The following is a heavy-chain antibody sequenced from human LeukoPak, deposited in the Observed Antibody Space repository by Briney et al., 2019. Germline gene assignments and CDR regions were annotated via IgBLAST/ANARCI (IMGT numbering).Heavy chain of an antibody. Sequence: GGSLRLSCAASGFTFSDYYMSWVRQAPGKGLEWVANIKQDGSEKYYVDSVKGRFTISRDNAKDSLYLQMNSLRAEDTAVYYCARDESYYRYYYYGMDVWGQGTTVTVSS. J-gene: IGHJ6*02. CDR2: IKQDGSEK. CDR1: GFTFSDYY. CDR3: ARDESYYRYYYYGMDV. D-gene: IGHD3-10*01. V-gene: IGHV3-7*01.